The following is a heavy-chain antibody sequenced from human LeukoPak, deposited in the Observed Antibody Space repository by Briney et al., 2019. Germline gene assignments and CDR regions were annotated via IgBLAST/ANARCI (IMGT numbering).Heavy chain of an antibody. CDR2: ISVQNGNT. CDR3: ARDYFRLGSYSGTGDY. J-gene: IGHJ4*02. Sequence: ASVKVSCKASGYTFDEYGINWVRQAPGQGLEWMGWISVQNGNTKYAQNVQGRVTMTTDTSTETAYMELRTLRSDDTAVYYCARDYFRLGSYSGTGDYGGQGPLVTVSS. V-gene: IGHV1-18*01. CDR1: GYTFDEYG. D-gene: IGHD3-10*01.